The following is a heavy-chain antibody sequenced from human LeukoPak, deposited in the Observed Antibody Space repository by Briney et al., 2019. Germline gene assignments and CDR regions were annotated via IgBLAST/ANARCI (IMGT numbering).Heavy chain of an antibody. V-gene: IGHV4-4*02. J-gene: IGHJ4*02. D-gene: IGHD3-10*01. CDR1: GGSISSSNW. Sequence: SGTLSLACAVSGGSISSSNWWSWVRPPPGKGLEWIGEIYHSGSTNYNPSLKSRVTISVDTSKNQFSLKLSSVTAADTAVYYCVLWFGELLPHWGQGTLVTVSS. CDR2: IYHSGST. CDR3: VLWFGELLPH.